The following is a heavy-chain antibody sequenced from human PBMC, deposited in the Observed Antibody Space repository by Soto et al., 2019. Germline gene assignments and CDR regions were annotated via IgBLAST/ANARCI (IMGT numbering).Heavy chain of an antibody. CDR1: GFTFSSYE. V-gene: IGHV3-48*03. CDR2: ISSSGSTI. CDR3: ARPVGATLFDY. Sequence: GGSLRLSCAASGFTFSSYEMNWVRQAPGKGLEWVSYISSSGSTIYYADSVKGRFTISRDNAKNSLYLQMNSLRAEDTAVYYCARPVGATLFDYWGQGTLVTVSS. D-gene: IGHD1-26*01. J-gene: IGHJ4*02.